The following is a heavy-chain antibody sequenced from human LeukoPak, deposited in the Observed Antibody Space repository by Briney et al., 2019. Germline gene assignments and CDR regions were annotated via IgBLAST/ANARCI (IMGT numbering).Heavy chain of an antibody. CDR1: GWTVSSKY. D-gene: IGHD1-1*01. Sequence: PGGSLRLSCAASGWTVSSKYMSWVRQAPGKGLEWVSVIYSGGGTFYADSVKGRFTISRDNSKNTVYLQMNSLRAEDTAVYYCAKDHDTSPDYFDHWAQGTLVPVSS. CDR2: IYSGGGT. V-gene: IGHV3-66*01. J-gene: IGHJ4*02. CDR3: AKDHDTSPDYFDH.